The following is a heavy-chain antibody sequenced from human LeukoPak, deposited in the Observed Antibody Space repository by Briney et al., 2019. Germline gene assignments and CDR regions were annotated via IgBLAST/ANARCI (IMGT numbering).Heavy chain of an antibody. CDR1: GGTFSSYG. J-gene: IGHJ4*02. V-gene: IGHV3-30*02. CDR3: AKDASSYFTRYFDY. Sequence: PGGSLTLTCAASGGTFSSYGMHWVRQPPGKGLEWVALIHYDGSNKYYADSVKGGFTISRDNSKKTLYLQITGPTADDTFLYYLAKDASSYFTRYFDYCGQARLVTVSS. D-gene: IGHD6-13*01. CDR2: IHYDGSNK.